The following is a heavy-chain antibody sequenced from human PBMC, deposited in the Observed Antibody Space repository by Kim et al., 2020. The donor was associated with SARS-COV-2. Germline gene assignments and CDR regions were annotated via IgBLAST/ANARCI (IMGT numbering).Heavy chain of an antibody. CDR3: ARQKPSEFFGVVYYGSGSYYVDAFDI. Sequence: SETLSLTCTVSGGSISSYYWSWIRQPPGKGLEWIGYIYYSGSTNYNPSLKSRVTISVDTSKNQFSLKLSSVTAADTAVYYCARQKPSEFFGVVYYGSGSYYVDAFDIWGQGTMVTVSS. V-gene: IGHV4-59*08. D-gene: IGHD3-10*01. CDR1: GGSISSYY. J-gene: IGHJ3*02. CDR2: IYYSGST.